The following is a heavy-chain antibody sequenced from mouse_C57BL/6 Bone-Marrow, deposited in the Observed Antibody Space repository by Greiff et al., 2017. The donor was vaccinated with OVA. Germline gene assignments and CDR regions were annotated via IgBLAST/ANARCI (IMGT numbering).Heavy chain of an antibody. D-gene: IGHD1-1*01. CDR1: GYTFTDYY. J-gene: IGHJ1*03. V-gene: IGHV1-19*01. CDR2: INPYNGGT. Sequence: EVMLQQSGPVLVKPGASVKMSCKASGYTFTDYYMNWVKQSHGKSLEWIGVINPYNGGTSYNQKFKGKATLTVDKSSSTAYMELNSLTSEDSAVYYCARDSITTVVATRWYFDVWGTGTTVTVSS. CDR3: ARDSITTVVATRWYFDV.